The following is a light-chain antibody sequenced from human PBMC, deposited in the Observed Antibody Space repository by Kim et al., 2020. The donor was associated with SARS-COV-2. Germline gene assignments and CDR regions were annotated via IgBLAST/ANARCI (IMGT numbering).Light chain of an antibody. CDR2: EVI. CDR3: TTHGGFNYV. CDR1: SDEFGGFNH. Sequence: PGQSVTIACSGTSDEFGGFNHVSWYQQHPGKAPKLIIYEVIKRPSGVPDRFSGSRSGYTASLTISGLQAEDEADYYCTTHGGFNYVFGTGTKVTVL. J-gene: IGLJ1*01. V-gene: IGLV2-11*03.